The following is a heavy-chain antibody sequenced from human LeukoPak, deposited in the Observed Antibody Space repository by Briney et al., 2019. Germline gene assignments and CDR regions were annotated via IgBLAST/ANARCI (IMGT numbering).Heavy chain of an antibody. V-gene: IGHV4-39*01. Sequence: PSETLSLTCTVSGGSISSSSYYWGWIRQPPGKGLEWIGSIYYSGSSYYNPSLKSRVTISVDTSKNQLSLKLSSVTAADTAVYYCSTPQGRGYSGYDSDSYYYYYGMDVWGQGTTVTVSS. J-gene: IGHJ6*02. CDR1: GGSISSSSYY. CDR2: IYYSGSS. CDR3: STPQGRGYSGYDSDSYYYYYGMDV. D-gene: IGHD5-12*01.